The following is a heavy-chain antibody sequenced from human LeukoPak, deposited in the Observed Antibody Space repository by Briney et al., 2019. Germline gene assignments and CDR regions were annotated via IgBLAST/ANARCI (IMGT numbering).Heavy chain of an antibody. D-gene: IGHD2-2*01. Sequence: SQTLSLTCAISGDSVSSNSAAWNWIRQSPSRGLEWLGRTYYRSKWYNDYAVSVESRITINPDTSKNQFSLQLNSVTPEDTAVYYCAREEVVVVPAYYYYYGMDVWGQGTTVTVSS. CDR3: AREEVVVVPAYYYYYGMDV. CDR1: GDSVSSNSAA. V-gene: IGHV6-1*01. J-gene: IGHJ6*02. CDR2: TYYRSKWYN.